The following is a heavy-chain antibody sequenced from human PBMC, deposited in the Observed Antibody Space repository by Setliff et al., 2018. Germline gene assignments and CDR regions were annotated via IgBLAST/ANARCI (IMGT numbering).Heavy chain of an antibody. D-gene: IGHD6-25*01. J-gene: IGHJ3*02. CDR2: INGDGSSA. CDR1: GPMFSRYW. CDR3: ARDWGAAGSTNAFDT. Sequence: PGGSLRLSCVVSGPMFSRYWIHWVRQSPGKGLVWVARINGDGSSASYADSVEGRFTISRDNAKSTVYLQMNSLGVDDTAVYYCARDWGAAGSTNAFDTWGQGTMVTVSS. V-gene: IGHV3-74*01.